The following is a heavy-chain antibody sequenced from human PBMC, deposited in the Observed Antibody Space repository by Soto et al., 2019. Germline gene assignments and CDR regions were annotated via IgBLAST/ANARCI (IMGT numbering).Heavy chain of an antibody. CDR3: AHSGYSFPAEY. V-gene: IGHV3-30-3*01. CDR2: ISYDGSSK. J-gene: IGHJ4*02. D-gene: IGHD5-12*01. CDR1: GFTFNSYT. Sequence: QVHLVESGGGVVQPGRSLRLSCAASGFTFNSYTLHWVRQAPGKGLEWLAVISYDGSSKYYADSVKGRFTISRDNSKNTLYQQMNSLRTEDTAVYYCAHSGYSFPAEYWGQGTLVTVSS.